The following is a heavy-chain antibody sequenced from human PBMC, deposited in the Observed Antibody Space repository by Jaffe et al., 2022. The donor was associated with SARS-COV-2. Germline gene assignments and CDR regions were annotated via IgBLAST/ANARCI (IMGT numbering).Heavy chain of an antibody. D-gene: IGHD3-3*01. CDR3: ARDLSGDFWSGYYTGYYYYYGMDV. Sequence: EVQLVESGGGLVKPGGSLRLSCAASGFTFSSYSMNWVRQAPGKGLEWVSSISSSSSYIYYADSVKGRFTISRDNAKNSLYLQMNSLRAEDTAVYYCARDLSGDFWSGYYTGYYYYYGMDVWGQGTTVTVSS. V-gene: IGHV3-21*01. CDR2: ISSSSSYI. CDR1: GFTFSSYS. J-gene: IGHJ6*02.